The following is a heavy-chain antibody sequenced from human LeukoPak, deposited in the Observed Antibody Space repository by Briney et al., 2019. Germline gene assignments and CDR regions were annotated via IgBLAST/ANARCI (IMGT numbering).Heavy chain of an antibody. CDR3: AKDLVYYDFWSGLRGHYYHYYGMDV. Sequence: GGSLRLSCAASGLTFSSYGMHWVRQAPGKGLEWVAVISYDGSNKYYADSVKGRFTISRDNSKNTLYLQMNSLRAEDTAVYYCAKDLVYYDFWSGLRGHYYHYYGMDVWGQGTTVTVSS. CDR2: ISYDGSNK. V-gene: IGHV3-30*18. D-gene: IGHD3-3*01. CDR1: GLTFSSYG. J-gene: IGHJ6*02.